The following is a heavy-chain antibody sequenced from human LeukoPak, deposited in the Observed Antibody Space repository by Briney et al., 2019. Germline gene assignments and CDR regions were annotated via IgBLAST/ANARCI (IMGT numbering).Heavy chain of an antibody. V-gene: IGHV4-34*01. CDR1: GGSFSGYY. CDR2: INHSGST. J-gene: IGHJ5*02. D-gene: IGHD1-7*01. CDR3: ARERDDYNWNYGDRNWFDP. Sequence: SETLSLTCAVYGGSFSGYYWSWIRQPPGKGPEWVGEINHSGSTNYNPSLKSRVTISVDTSKNQFSLKLSSVTAADTAVYYCARERDDYNWNYGDRNWFDPWGQGTLVTVSS.